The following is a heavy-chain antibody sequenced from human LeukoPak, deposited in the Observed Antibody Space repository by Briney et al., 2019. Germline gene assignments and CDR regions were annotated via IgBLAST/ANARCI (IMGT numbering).Heavy chain of an antibody. CDR1: GFIFDGYG. D-gene: IGHD3-10*01. V-gene: IGHV3-20*04. J-gene: IGHJ5*02. Sequence: PGGSLRLSCAASGFIFDGYGMSWVRQAPGKGLEWVSGINWNGGSTGYADSVKGRFTISRDNAKNSLYLQMNSLRAEDTALYYCARDGDRFGELLSTQFNWFDPWGQGTLVIVSS. CDR3: ARDGDRFGELLSTQFNWFDP. CDR2: INWNGGST.